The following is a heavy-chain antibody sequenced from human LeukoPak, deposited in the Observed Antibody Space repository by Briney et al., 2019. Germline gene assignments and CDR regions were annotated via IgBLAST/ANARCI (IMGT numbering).Heavy chain of an antibody. CDR1: GFTFSSYA. V-gene: IGHV3-30*01. CDR3: ARDYYDSSGYHPNWFDP. J-gene: IGHJ5*02. D-gene: IGHD3-22*01. CDR2: ISYDGSNK. Sequence: TGGSLRLSCAASGFTFSSYAMHWVRQAPGKGLEWVVVISYDGSNKYYADSVKGRFTISRDNSKNTLYLQMNSLRAEDTAVHYCARDYYDSSGYHPNWFDPWGQGTLVTVSS.